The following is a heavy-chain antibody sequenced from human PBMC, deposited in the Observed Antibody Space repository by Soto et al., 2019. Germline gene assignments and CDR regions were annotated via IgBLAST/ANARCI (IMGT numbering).Heavy chain of an antibody. CDR1: GFTFSEYA. V-gene: IGHV3-64D*06. Sequence: GGSLRLSFSASGFTFSEYAMHWFRQAPGKGLQYVSTISSDGDITYYADSVKGRFTISRDNSKNTLYLQMNSLRPEDTAVYYCVKVSTFYDILTGYYSTNFFDPWGQGTLVTVSS. CDR2: ISSDGDIT. D-gene: IGHD3-9*01. J-gene: IGHJ5*02. CDR3: VKVSTFYDILTGYYSTNFFDP.